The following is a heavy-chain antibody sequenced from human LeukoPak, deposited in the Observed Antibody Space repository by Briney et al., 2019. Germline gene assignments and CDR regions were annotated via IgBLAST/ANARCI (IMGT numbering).Heavy chain of an antibody. CDR3: ARHSSYGVAATIILAHGAFDI. CDR2: IYYSGST. Sequence: PSETLSLTCTVSGGSISSSSYYWGWIRRPPGKGLEWIGSIYYSGSTYYNPSLKSRVTISVDTSKNQFSLKLSSVTAADTAVYYCARHSSYGVAATIILAHGAFDIWGQGTMVTVSS. V-gene: IGHV4-39*01. J-gene: IGHJ3*02. CDR1: GGSISSSSYY. D-gene: IGHD2-15*01.